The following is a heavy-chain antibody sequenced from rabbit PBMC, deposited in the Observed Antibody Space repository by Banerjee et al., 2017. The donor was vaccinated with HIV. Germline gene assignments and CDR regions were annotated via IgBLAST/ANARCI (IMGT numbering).Heavy chain of an antibody. J-gene: IGHJ4*01. CDR2: IHGGSSGST. CDR1: GFDFSVYYM. CDR3: ARDLSYDDYAAFNL. V-gene: IGHV1S45*01. Sequence: QQQLEESGGGLVKPGRTLTLTCKASGFDFSVYYMSWVRQAPGRGLEWIACIHGGSSGSTYYASWAKGRFTISKTSSTTVTLQMTSLTAADTATYFCARDLSYDDYAAFNLWGQGTLVTVS. D-gene: IGHD2-1*01.